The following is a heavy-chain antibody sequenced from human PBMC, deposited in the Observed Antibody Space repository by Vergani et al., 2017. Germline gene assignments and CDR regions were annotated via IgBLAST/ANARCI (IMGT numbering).Heavy chain of an antibody. V-gene: IGHV3-30-3*01. J-gene: IGHJ3*02. CDR3: ARGASEYYDSSGSADAFDI. D-gene: IGHD3-22*01. CDR2: ISYDGSNK. Sequence: VQLLESGGGLVQPGGSLRLSCAASGFTFSSYAMSWVRQAPGKGLEWVAVISYDGSNKYYADSVKGRFTISRDNSKNTLYLQMNSLRAEDTAVYYCARGASEYYDSSGSADAFDIWGQGTMVTVSS. CDR1: GFTFSSYA.